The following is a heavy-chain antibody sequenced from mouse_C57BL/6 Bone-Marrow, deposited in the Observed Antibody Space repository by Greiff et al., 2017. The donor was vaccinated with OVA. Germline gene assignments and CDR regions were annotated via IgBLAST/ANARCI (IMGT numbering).Heavy chain of an antibody. V-gene: IGHV1-82*01. CDR2: IYPGDGDT. CDR1: GYAFSSSW. J-gene: IGHJ3*01. Sequence: VKLQESGPELVKPGASVKISCKASGYAFSSSWMNWVKQRPGKGLEWIGRIYPGDGDTNYNGKFKGKATLTADKSSSTAYMQLSSLTSEDSAVYFCARSRDSWGQGTLVTVSA. CDR3: ARSRDS.